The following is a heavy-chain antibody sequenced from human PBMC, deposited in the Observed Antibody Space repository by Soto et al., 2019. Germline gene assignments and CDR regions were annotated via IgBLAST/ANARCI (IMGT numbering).Heavy chain of an antibody. CDR1: GFTFRSYG. CDR3: AKEFGWELQLSHPYYNSGMDV. D-gene: IGHD1-1*01. CDR2: MSFDGSNK. Sequence: QVQLVESGGGVVQPGRSRRLSCAASGFTFRSYGMHWVRQAPGKGLEWVALMSFDGSNKYYADSVRGRFTISSDNSKSTLYLQMDILRPEDTAVYYCAKEFGWELQLSHPYYNSGMDVWGQGTTVTVSS. J-gene: IGHJ6*02. V-gene: IGHV3-30*18.